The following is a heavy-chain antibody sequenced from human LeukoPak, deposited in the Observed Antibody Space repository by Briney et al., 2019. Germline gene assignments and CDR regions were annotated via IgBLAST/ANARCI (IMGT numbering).Heavy chain of an antibody. Sequence: QPGGSLRLSCAASGFTFSSYAMSWVRQAPGKGLEWVSAISGSGGSTYYADSVKGRFTISRDNSKNTLYLQMNSLRAKDTAVYYCAKGYGYGDYDYMDVWGKGTTVTVSS. CDR1: GFTFSSYA. CDR2: ISGSGGST. D-gene: IGHD4-17*01. J-gene: IGHJ6*03. CDR3: AKGYGYGDYDYMDV. V-gene: IGHV3-23*01.